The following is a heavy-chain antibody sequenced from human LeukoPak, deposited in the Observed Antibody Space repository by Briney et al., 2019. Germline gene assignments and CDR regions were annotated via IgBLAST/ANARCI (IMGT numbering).Heavy chain of an antibody. CDR3: AKDTAPWRNLGDYYMDV. CDR1: GFTFNTYG. D-gene: IGHD3-16*01. CDR2: IRYDGSNK. J-gene: IGHJ6*03. Sequence: PGGSLRLSCAASGFTFNTYGMHWVRQAPGKGLEWVAIIRYDGSNKYYADSVKGRFTISRDNSKNTLYLQMNSLRVEDTAVYYCAKDTAPWRNLGDYYMDVWGKGTTVTVSS. V-gene: IGHV3-30*02.